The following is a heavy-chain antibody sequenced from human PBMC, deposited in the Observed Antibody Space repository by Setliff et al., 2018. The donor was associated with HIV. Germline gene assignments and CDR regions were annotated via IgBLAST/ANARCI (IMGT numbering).Heavy chain of an antibody. Sequence: PGGSLRLSCAASGFTVDNYGMSWVRQSPGKGLEWVSTINWNGVTTYYADSVKGRFTISRDNAKNSLYLQMNSLRAEDTALYYCVRDQGYDSDLYKFYFDSWGQGTLVTVSS. V-gene: IGHV3-20*04. CDR2: INWNGVTT. CDR1: GFTVDNYG. CDR3: VRDQGYDSDLYKFYFDS. D-gene: IGHD5-12*01. J-gene: IGHJ4*02.